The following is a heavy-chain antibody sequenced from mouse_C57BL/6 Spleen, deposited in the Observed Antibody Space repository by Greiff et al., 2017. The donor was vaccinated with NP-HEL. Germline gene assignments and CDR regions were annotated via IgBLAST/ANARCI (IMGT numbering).Heavy chain of an antibody. V-gene: IGHV1-50*01. Sequence: QVQLQQPGAELVKPGASVKLSCKASGYTFTSYWMQWVKQRPGQGLEWIGEIDPSDSYTNYNQKFKGKATLTVDTSSSTAYMQLSSLTSEYSAVYYCARSGGSDYYAMDYWGQGTSVTVSS. CDR2: IDPSDSYT. CDR1: GYTFTSYW. J-gene: IGHJ4*01. D-gene: IGHD1-1*02. CDR3: ARSGGSDYYAMDY.